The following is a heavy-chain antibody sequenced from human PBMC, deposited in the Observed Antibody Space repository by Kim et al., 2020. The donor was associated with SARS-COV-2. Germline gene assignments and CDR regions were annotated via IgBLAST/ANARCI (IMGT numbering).Heavy chain of an antibody. Sequence: GGSLRPSCAASGFIFDDYAMYWVRQAPGKGLEWVSLISWDGGGTYYADSVKGRFTISRDNSKNSLYLQMNSLRAEDTALYYCAKDIIGGRSVVRGALDYWGQGTLVTVSS. J-gene: IGHJ4*02. CDR3: AKDIIGGRSVVRGALDY. D-gene: IGHD3-10*01. CDR2: ISWDGGGT. V-gene: IGHV3-43D*03. CDR1: GFIFDDYA.